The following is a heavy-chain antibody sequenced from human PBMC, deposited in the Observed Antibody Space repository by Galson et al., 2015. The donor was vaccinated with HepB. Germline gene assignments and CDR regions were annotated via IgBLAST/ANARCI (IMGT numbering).Heavy chain of an antibody. J-gene: IGHJ6*02. D-gene: IGHD2-2*02. CDR1: GGTFSSYA. CDR2: IIPIFGTA. Sequence: SVKVSCKASGGTFSSYAISWVRQAPGQGLEWMGGIIPIFGTANYAQKFQGRVTITAGESTSTAYMELSSLRSEDTAVYYCARAERHCSSTSCYTWGVYGMDVWGQGTTVTVSS. CDR3: ARAERHCSSTSCYTWGVYGMDV. V-gene: IGHV1-69*13.